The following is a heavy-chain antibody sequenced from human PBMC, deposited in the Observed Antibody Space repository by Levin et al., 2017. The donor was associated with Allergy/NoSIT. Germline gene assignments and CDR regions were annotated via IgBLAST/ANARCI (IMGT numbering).Heavy chain of an antibody. D-gene: IGHD3-3*01. Sequence: GGSLRLSCAASGFTFDDYGMSWVRQAPGKGLEWVSGINWNGGSTGYADSVKGRLTISRDNAKNSLYLQMNSLRAEDTALYHCARHRITMNIQDGCDIWGQGTMVIVSS. CDR3: ARHRITMNIQDGCDI. CDR2: INWNGGST. CDR1: GFTFDDYG. J-gene: IGHJ3*02. V-gene: IGHV3-20*01.